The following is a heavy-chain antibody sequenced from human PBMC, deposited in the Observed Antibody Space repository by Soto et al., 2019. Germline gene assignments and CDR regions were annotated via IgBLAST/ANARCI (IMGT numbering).Heavy chain of an antibody. CDR1: GGTFSSYA. CDR3: ATVVVAAKRLYYYYGMDV. Sequence: GASVKVSCKASGGTFSSYAISWVRQAPGQGLEWMGGIIPIFGTANYAQKFQGRVTITADESTSTAYMELSSLRSEDTAVYYCATVVVAAKRLYYYYGMDVWGQGTTVTVS. CDR2: IIPIFGTA. D-gene: IGHD2-15*01. J-gene: IGHJ6*02. V-gene: IGHV1-69*13.